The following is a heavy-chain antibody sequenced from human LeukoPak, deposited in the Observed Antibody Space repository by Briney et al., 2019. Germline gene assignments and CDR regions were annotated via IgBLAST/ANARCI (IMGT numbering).Heavy chain of an antibody. CDR1: GFTFNNYN. D-gene: IGHD3-22*01. CDR2: ITSSGTYI. V-gene: IGHV3-21*01. Sequence: PGGSLRLSCATSGFTFNNYNMNWVRQAPGRALEWDSSITSSGTYIFYADSVKGRFTISRDNAKNSLYLQMNTLGPEDTAVYYCARNFGGGDSSGPYYWGQGTLVTVSS. CDR3: ARNFGGGDSSGPYY. J-gene: IGHJ4*02.